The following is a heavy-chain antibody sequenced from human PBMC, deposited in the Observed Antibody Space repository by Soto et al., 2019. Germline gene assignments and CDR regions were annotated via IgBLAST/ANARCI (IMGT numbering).Heavy chain of an antibody. Sequence: GASVKVSCKASGYTFTGYYMHWVRQAPGQGLEWMGWINPNSGGTNYAQKFQGRVTMTRDTSISTAYMELSRLRSDDTAVYYCARDPIVVVVAAKAYNWFDPWGQGTLVTVS. CDR3: ARDPIVVVVAAKAYNWFDP. CDR1: GYTFTGYY. CDR2: INPNSGGT. J-gene: IGHJ5*02. D-gene: IGHD2-15*01. V-gene: IGHV1-2*02.